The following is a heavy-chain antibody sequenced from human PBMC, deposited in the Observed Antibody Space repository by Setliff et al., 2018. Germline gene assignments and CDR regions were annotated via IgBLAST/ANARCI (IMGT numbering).Heavy chain of an antibody. J-gene: IGHJ4*02. CDR1: GFSFSTFG. D-gene: IGHD2-21*01. Sequence: ASVKVSCQTSGFSFSTFGCSWVRQAPGQGLEWMGWNSPSSGDTNNAQKFQDRLSVTADTSSKTIYMELRSLTSDDTAVYFCTTSRAPRVVLAADFDLWGQGTLVTVSS. CDR3: TTSRAPRVVLAADFDL. V-gene: IGHV1-18*01. CDR2: NSPSSGDT.